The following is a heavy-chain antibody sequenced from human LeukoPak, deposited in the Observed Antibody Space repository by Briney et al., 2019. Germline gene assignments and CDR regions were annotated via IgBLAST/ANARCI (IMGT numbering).Heavy chain of an antibody. Sequence: GGSLRLSCAASGFTFSSSAMSWVRQAPGRGLEWVSVISSSGGSTYYADSVKGRFTISRDNSKNTLYLQMNSLGAEDTAVYYCARPYDTRGYFPDYWGQGTLVTVSS. CDR3: ARPYDTRGYFPDY. J-gene: IGHJ4*02. V-gene: IGHV3-23*01. D-gene: IGHD3-22*01. CDR1: GFTFSSSA. CDR2: ISSSGGST.